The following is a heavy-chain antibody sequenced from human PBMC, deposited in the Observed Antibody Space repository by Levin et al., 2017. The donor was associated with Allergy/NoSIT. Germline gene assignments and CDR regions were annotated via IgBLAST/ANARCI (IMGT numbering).Heavy chain of an antibody. CDR2: MYYGGSI. V-gene: IGHV4-39*01. Sequence: TSSETLSLTCTVSGGSISGSSDYWVWIRQAPGKGLEWIGTMYYGGSIFYNPSLQSRVSISADTSDKEFSLRLTSVTAADTAFYYCARHRAAEGFSNSYSGSDTWGQGTLVTVSS. CDR1: GGSISGSSDY. J-gene: IGHJ5*02. D-gene: IGHD2-2*01. CDR3: ARHRAAEGFSNSYSGSDT.